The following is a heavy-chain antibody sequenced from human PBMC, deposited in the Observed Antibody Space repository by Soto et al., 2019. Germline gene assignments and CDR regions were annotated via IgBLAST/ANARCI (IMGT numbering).Heavy chain of an antibody. CDR2: VSIGGST. V-gene: IGHV3-23*01. D-gene: IGHD2-15*01. J-gene: IGHJ4*02. CDR3: AKRRGAGGHFDG. Sequence: DVQLLESGGGLVQPEGSLRLSCAASGFTFSSYAMGWVRQGPGKGLEWVAVVSIGGSTHYADSVRGRFTISRDNSKNTLSLQMNSLTAEDTAVYFCAKRRGAGGHFDGWGQGALVTVSS. CDR1: GFTFSSYA.